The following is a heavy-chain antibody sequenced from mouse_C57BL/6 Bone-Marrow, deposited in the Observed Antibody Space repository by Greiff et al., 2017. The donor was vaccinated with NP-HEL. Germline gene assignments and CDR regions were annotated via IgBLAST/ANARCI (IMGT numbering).Heavy chain of an antibody. D-gene: IGHD1-1*01. CDR2: FYPGSGSI. J-gene: IGHJ3*01. V-gene: IGHV1-62-2*01. CDR1: GYTFTEYT. CDR3: ARHEGITTVVPNEGFAY. Sequence: VQLQESGAELVKPGASVKLSCKASGYTFTEYTIHWVKQRSGQGLEWIGWFYPGSGSIKYNEKFKDKATLTADKSSSTVYMELSRLTSEDSAVYFCARHEGITTVVPNEGFAYWGQGTLVTVSA.